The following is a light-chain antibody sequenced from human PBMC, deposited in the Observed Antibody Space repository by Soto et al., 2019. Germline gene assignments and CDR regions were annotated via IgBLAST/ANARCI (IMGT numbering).Light chain of an antibody. CDR2: EVS. Sequence: QSALTQPASVSGSPGQSITISCTGTSSDVGAYNYVSWYQQHPGKAPKLVIYEVSNRPSGVSNRFSGSKSGNTASLTISGLQAEDEAFYYCSSYTRDTTLVFGGGTKVTVL. CDR3: SSYTRDTTLV. J-gene: IGLJ3*02. CDR1: SSDVGAYNY. V-gene: IGLV2-14*01.